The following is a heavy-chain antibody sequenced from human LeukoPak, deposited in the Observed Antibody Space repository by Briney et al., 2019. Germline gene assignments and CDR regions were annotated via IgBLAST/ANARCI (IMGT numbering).Heavy chain of an antibody. CDR1: GFTFSSYS. D-gene: IGHD4-17*01. V-gene: IGHV3-21*01. Sequence: GGSLRLSCAASGFTFSSYSMNWVRQAPGKGLEWVSSISSSSSYTYYADSVKGRFTISRDNAKNSLYLQMNSLRAEDTAVYHCATKLYGDYVDYFYYMDVWGKGTTVTVSS. CDR2: ISSSSSYT. CDR3: ATKLYGDYVDYFYYMDV. J-gene: IGHJ6*03.